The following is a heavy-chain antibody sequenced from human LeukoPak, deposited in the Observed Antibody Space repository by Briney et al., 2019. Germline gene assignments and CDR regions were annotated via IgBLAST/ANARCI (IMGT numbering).Heavy chain of an antibody. J-gene: IGHJ4*02. D-gene: IGHD6-19*01. CDR2: INAGNGNT. CDR3: ARDGEYSSGWYYFDY. Sequence: ASVTVSFKASGYTFTSYAMHWVRQAPGQRLEWMGWINAGNGNTKYSQKFQGRVTITRDTSASTAYMELSSLGSEDTAVYYCARDGEYSSGWYYFDYWGQGTLVTVSS. CDR1: GYTFTSYA. V-gene: IGHV1-3*01.